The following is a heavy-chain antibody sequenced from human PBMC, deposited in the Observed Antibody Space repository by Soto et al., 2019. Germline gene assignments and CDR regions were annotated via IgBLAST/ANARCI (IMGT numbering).Heavy chain of an antibody. CDR1: GGTFSSYA. CDR3: ARTITMVRGVITYYYYGMDV. CDR2: IIPIFGTA. Sequence: GASVKVSCKASGGTFSSYAISWVRQAPGQGLEWMGGIIPIFGTANYAQKFQGRVTITADESTSTAYMELSSLRSEDTAVYYCARTITMVRGVITYYYYGMDVWGQGTTVTVSS. D-gene: IGHD3-10*01. J-gene: IGHJ6*02. V-gene: IGHV1-69*13.